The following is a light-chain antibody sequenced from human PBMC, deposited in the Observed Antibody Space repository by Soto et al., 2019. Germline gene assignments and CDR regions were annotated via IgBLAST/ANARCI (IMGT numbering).Light chain of an antibody. J-gene: IGLJ1*01. CDR3: AAWDDILNGYV. CDR2: GNR. Sequence: QSVLTQPPSVSGAPGQRVTLSCTGNTSNLGAGYDVHWYQQLPGAAPKLVIFGNRNRPSGVPERFSGSKSGTSASLAITGLQAEDEADYYCAAWDDILNGYVFGGGTKVTVL. CDR1: TSNLGAGYD. V-gene: IGLV1-40*01.